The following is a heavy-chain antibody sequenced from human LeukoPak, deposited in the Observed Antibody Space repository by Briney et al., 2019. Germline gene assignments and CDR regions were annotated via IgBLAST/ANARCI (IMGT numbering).Heavy chain of an antibody. CDR2: IYSSGST. Sequence: TPSETLSLTCTVSGGSISSYYWTWIRQPAGKGLEWIGRIYSSGSTNYNPSLKSRVTMSVDTSKNQFSLRLSSVTAADTTVYYCARLLKTGTRPWVDYWGQGTQVTVSS. D-gene: IGHD6-6*01. V-gene: IGHV4-4*07. J-gene: IGHJ4*02. CDR1: GGSISSYY. CDR3: ARLLKTGTRPWVDY.